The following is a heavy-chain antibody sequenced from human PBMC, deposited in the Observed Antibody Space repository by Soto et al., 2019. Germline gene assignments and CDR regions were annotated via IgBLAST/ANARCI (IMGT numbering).Heavy chain of an antibody. CDR3: ARDPTVTYYDFWSGYSYGMDV. D-gene: IGHD3-3*01. CDR1: GFTLRSYG. V-gene: IGHV3-33*08. J-gene: IGHJ6*02. CDR2: IWYDGSNK. Sequence: GGSLRLSCAASGFTLRSYGMHWVRQAPGKGLEWVAVIWYDGSNKYYADSVKGRFTISRDNSKNTLYLQMNSLRAEDTAVYYCARDPTVTYYDFWSGYSYGMDVWGQGTTVTVSS.